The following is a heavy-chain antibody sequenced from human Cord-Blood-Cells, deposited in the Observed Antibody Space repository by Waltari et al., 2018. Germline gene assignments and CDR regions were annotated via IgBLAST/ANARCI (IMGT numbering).Heavy chain of an antibody. J-gene: IGHJ3*02. CDR1: GYTFTSSG. Sequence: QVQLVQSGAEVKKPGASVKVSCTASGYTFTSSGISWVRTAPGQGLEWMGWISAYNGNTNYAQKLQGRVTMTTDTSTSTAYMELRSLRSDDTAVYYCARDPSYGDYVNDAFDIWGQGTMVTVSS. CDR2: ISAYNGNT. CDR3: ARDPSYGDYVNDAFDI. V-gene: IGHV1-18*01. D-gene: IGHD4-17*01.